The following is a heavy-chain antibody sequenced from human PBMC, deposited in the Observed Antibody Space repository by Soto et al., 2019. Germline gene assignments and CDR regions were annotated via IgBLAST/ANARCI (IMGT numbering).Heavy chain of an antibody. J-gene: IGHJ5*01. Sequence: PSEALSLTRTISGDSFSNHYWTWIRQSPGKGLEWIGYIFHSGITDYNPSVKSRVTISIDKSRNLFSLNLTSVTAADTAVYYCARDRYFYDSRGYYRTLDSWGQGTLVTVSS. V-gene: IGHV4-59*11. CDR2: IFHSGIT. D-gene: IGHD3-22*01. CDR3: ARDRYFYDSRGYYRTLDS. CDR1: GDSFSNHY.